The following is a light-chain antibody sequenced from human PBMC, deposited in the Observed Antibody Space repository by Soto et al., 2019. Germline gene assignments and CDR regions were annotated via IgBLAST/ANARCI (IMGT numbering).Light chain of an antibody. Sequence: ENVLTLSPDILSLSPGERVTLSCRASQSISNNYLAWYQQKPGQAPRVLIYGASSRATGIPDRFSGSGSGTDFTLTISRLQPEDFALYYCQQYGRSLPTFGRGTKLEIK. V-gene: IGKV3-20*01. CDR3: QQYGRSLPT. CDR2: GAS. J-gene: IGKJ2*01. CDR1: QSISNNY.